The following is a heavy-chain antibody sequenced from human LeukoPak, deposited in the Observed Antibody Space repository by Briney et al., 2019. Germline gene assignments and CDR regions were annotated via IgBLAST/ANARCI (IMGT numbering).Heavy chain of an antibody. CDR2: IYHRGST. D-gene: IGHD5-12*01. Sequence: SETLSLTCAVSGGSISSSNWWSWVRQPPGKGLEWIGEIYHRGSTNYNPSLKSRVTISVDKSKNQFSLKLSSVTAADTAVYYCARLRGYSGYDSLKNYYYYGMDVWGQGTTITASS. V-gene: IGHV4-4*02. J-gene: IGHJ6*02. CDR1: GGSISSSNW. CDR3: ARLRGYSGYDSLKNYYYYGMDV.